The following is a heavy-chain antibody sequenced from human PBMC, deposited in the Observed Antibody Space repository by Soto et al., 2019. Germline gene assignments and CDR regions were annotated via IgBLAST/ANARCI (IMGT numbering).Heavy chain of an antibody. Sequence: QVQLQPSGPGLVQPSQTLSLTCAISGDSVSSNSAAWNWIRQSPSGGLEWLGRTYLRSKWYHDYALSVKSRITIDPDTSKNQFYLQLTSVTPEDTAVYYWARDYNGFDFWGQGTLVTVSS. D-gene: IGHD1-1*01. CDR3: ARDYNGFDF. CDR1: GDSVSSNSAA. J-gene: IGHJ4*02. CDR2: TYLRSKWYH. V-gene: IGHV6-1*01.